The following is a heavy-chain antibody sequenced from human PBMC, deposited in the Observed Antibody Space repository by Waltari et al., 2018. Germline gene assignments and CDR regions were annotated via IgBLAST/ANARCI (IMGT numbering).Heavy chain of an antibody. D-gene: IGHD6-13*01. J-gene: IGHJ6*02. Sequence: QVQLQESGPGLVKPSQTLSLTCTVSGGSISSGGYYWSWIRQHPGKGLEWIGYIYHSGSTYYNPSLKSRVTISVDRSKNQFSLKLSSVTAADTAVYYCARDLGIAAAGDYYYYGMDVWGQGTTVTVSS. CDR2: IYHSGST. CDR3: ARDLGIAAAGDYYYYGMDV. CDR1: GGSISSGGYY. V-gene: IGHV4-31*03.